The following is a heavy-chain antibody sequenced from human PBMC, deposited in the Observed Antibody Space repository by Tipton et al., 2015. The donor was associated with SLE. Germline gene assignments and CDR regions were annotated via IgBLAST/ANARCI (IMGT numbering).Heavy chain of an antibody. CDR3: ARDLGDGGNCDY. Sequence: SLRLSCAASGLTLSNYWMHWVRQPPGKGLMWVSRVNSDGSSTTYADSVRGRFTISRDTAKNTLYLQMNSLRAEDTAVYYCARDLGDGGNCDYWGQGTLVTVSS. CDR2: VNSDGSST. V-gene: IGHV3-74*01. D-gene: IGHD4-23*01. CDR1: GLTLSNYW. J-gene: IGHJ4*02.